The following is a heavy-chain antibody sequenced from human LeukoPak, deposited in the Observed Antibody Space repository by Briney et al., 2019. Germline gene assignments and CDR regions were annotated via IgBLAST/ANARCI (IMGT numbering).Heavy chain of an antibody. Sequence: GGSLRLSCAASGFTFSSYAMSWVRQAPGKGLERVSSISASGGSTYYADSVKGRFTISRDNSKNTLYLQMNSLRADDTAVYYCAKALSGGIKEVDYWGQGTLVTVSS. CDR1: GFTFSSYA. D-gene: IGHD1-14*01. V-gene: IGHV3-23*01. J-gene: IGHJ4*02. CDR2: ISASGGST. CDR3: AKALSGGIKEVDY.